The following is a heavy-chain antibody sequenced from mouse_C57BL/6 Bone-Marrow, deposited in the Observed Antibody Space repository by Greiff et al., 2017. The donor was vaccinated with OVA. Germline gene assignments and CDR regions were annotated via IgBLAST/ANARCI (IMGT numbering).Heavy chain of an antibody. V-gene: IGHV1-15*01. CDR1: GYTFTDYA. CDR2: IDPETGGT. J-gene: IGHJ4*01. Sequence: QVQLQQSGAELVRPGASVTLSCKASGYTFTDYAMHWVKQTPVHGLEWIGAIDPETGGTAYNQKFKGKAILTADKSSSTAYMELRSLTSEDSAVYYCANLEDYAMDYWGQGTSVTVSS. CDR3: ANLEDYAMDY.